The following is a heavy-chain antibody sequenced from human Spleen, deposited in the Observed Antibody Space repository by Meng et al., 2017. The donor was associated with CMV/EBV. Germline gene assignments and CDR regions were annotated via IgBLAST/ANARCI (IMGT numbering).Heavy chain of an antibody. CDR1: GLTVSSNY. Sequence: GESLKISCAVSGLTVSSNYMSWVRQAPGKGLEWDSYISSSGYTIYYADSVKGRFTISRDNAKSSLYLQMNSLRAEDTAVYYCARDGGDGDYGASDIWGQGTMVTVSS. J-gene: IGHJ3*02. V-gene: IGHV3-11*01. CDR3: ARDGGDGDYGASDI. D-gene: IGHD4-17*01. CDR2: ISSSGYTI.